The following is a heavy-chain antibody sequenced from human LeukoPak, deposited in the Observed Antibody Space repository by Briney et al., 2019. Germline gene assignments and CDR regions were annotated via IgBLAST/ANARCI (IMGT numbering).Heavy chain of an antibody. Sequence: PGGSLRLSCAASGFTFSSYWIHWVRHAPGKGLVWVSRINSEGSSTSYADSVKGRFTISRDNAKNTLYLQMNSLRADDTAVYYCARDYDRYYMDVWGKGTTVTVSS. J-gene: IGHJ6*03. D-gene: IGHD3-3*01. V-gene: IGHV3-74*01. CDR2: INSEGSST. CDR1: GFTFSSYW. CDR3: ARDYDRYYMDV.